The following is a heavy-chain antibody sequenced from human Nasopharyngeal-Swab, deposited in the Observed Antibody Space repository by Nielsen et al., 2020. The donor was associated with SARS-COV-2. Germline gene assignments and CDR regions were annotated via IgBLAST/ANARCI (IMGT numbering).Heavy chain of an antibody. CDR1: GFTFSPYT. D-gene: IGHD5-12*01. J-gene: IGHJ4*02. V-gene: IGHV3-48*04. CDR3: ARERGGGYGDY. Sequence: GGSLSLSCATSGFTFSPYTMTWVRPPPGKWLQWISYITSGNSVQYADSVRGRFTISRDNAKNSLYLQMNSLTAEDTAVYYCARERGGGYGDYWGQGTLVTVSS. CDR2: ITSGNSV.